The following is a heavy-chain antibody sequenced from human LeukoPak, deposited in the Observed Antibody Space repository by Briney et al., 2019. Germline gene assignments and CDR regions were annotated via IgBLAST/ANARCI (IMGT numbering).Heavy chain of an antibody. D-gene: IGHD2-2*01. V-gene: IGHV3-74*03. J-gene: IGHJ5*01. Sequence: GGSLRLSCAASGFSFSTYWMHWVRQAPGKGLVWVSRINNDGSGSAYADSVKGRFTISRDNARNTLYLQMYGLRAEDTAVYYCVRGRFCSSTNCHGKRLDSWGQGSLVTVSS. CDR1: GFSFSTYW. CDR2: INNDGSGS. CDR3: VRGRFCSSTNCHGKRLDS.